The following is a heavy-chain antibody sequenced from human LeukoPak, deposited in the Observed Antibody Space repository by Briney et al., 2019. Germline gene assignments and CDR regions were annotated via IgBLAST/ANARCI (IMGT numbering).Heavy chain of an antibody. V-gene: IGHV4-39*01. Sequence: SETLSLTCTVSGGSISSSSYYWGWIRQPPGKGLEWVGSISYIGSTYYNPSLKSRVTISVDTSKNQFSLKLSSVTAADTAVYYCARPQGYQLLDFEYWGQGTLVTVSS. D-gene: IGHD2-2*01. CDR1: GGSISSSSYY. CDR2: ISYIGST. J-gene: IGHJ4*02. CDR3: ARPQGYQLLDFEY.